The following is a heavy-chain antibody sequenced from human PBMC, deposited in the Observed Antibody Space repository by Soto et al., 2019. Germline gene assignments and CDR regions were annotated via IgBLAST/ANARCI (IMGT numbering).Heavy chain of an antibody. CDR2: ISYAGSNT. Sequence: QVQLVESGGGVVQPGRSLRLSCAASGFTFSTYALHWVRQAPGKGLEWVAVISYAGSNTYYADSVKGGFTTSRDNSKNTLSLQLTSLRAEAPACYYWARVWSSAPVFDIWGQGQWSPSLQ. CDR1: GFTFSTYA. CDR3: ARVWSSAPVFDI. V-gene: IGHV3-30-3*01. J-gene: IGHJ3*02. D-gene: IGHD3-3*01.